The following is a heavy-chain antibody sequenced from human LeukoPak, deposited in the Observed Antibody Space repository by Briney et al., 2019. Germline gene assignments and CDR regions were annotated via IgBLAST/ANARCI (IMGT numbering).Heavy chain of an antibody. D-gene: IGHD6-19*01. CDR2: INPNSGGT. CDR1: GYTFTGYF. J-gene: IGHJ4*02. V-gene: IGHV1-2*06. Sequence: ASVKVSCKASGYTFTGYFIHWVRQAPGQGLEWMGRINPNSGGTNYAQRFQGRVTMTRDTSISTAYMELNRLRFDDTAVYYCASRWSIAMADTGDDFDYWGQGTLVTVSS. CDR3: ASRWSIAMADTGDDFDY.